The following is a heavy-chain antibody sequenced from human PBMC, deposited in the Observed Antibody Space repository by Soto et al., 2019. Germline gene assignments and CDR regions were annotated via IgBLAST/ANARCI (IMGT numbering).Heavy chain of an antibody. CDR1: GFTVSNNY. D-gene: IGHD1-1*01. CDR2: IFSNGDT. J-gene: IGHJ4*02. Sequence: ELQLVASGGGLVQPGGSLRLSCAASGFTVSNNYVRWVRQAPGKGLEWVSLIFSNGDTSYADSVKGRFSRSRDSSSNTLYLQMNSLRGEETAVYYSARDGTYNWVGGQGIHVSVFS. V-gene: IGHV3-66*01. CDR3: ARDGTYNWV.